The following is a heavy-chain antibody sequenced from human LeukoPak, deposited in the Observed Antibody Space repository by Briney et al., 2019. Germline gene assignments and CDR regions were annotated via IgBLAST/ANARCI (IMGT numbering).Heavy chain of an antibody. D-gene: IGHD5-18*01. V-gene: IGHV4-59*01. Sequence: PSETLSLTCTVSGGSISSYYWSWIRQPPGKGLEWIGYIYCSGSTNYNPSLKSRVTISVDTSKNQFSLKLSSVTAADTAVYYCGGGYSYPFDYWGQGTLVTVSS. J-gene: IGHJ4*02. CDR3: GGGYSYPFDY. CDR1: GGSISSYY. CDR2: IYCSGST.